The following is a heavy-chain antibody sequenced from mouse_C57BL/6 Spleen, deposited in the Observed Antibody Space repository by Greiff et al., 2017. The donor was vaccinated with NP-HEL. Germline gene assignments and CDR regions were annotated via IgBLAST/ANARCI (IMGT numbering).Heavy chain of an antibody. V-gene: IGHV6-6*01. D-gene: IGHD2-4*01. Sequence: EVNVVESGGGLVQPGGSMKLSCAASGFTFSDAWMDWVRQSPEKGLEWVAEIRNKANNHATYYAESVKGRFTISRDDSKSSVYLQMNSLRAEDTGIYYCTRKSLPYRYDYDWFAYWGQGTLVTVSA. J-gene: IGHJ3*01. CDR1: GFTFSDAW. CDR2: IRNKANNHAT. CDR3: TRKSLPYRYDYDWFAY.